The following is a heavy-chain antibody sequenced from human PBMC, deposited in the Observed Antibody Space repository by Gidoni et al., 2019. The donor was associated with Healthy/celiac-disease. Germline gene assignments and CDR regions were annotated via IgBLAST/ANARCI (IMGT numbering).Heavy chain of an antibody. D-gene: IGHD3-10*01. V-gene: IGHV5-51*03. CDR2: IYPGDSDT. Sequence: EVQLVQSGAAVKKPGESLKLSCKGSGYSFTSYWLGWVRQMPGKGLEWMGIIYPGDSDTRYSPSFQGQVTISADKSISTAYLQWSSLKASDTAMYYCARPITMVRGDNAFDIWGQGTMVTVSS. CDR1: GYSFTSYW. J-gene: IGHJ3*02. CDR3: ARPITMVRGDNAFDI.